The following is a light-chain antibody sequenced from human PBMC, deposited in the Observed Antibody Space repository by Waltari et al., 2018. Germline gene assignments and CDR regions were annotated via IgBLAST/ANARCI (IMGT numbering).Light chain of an antibody. CDR2: GAS. CDR1: QSVNLD. J-gene: IGKJ4*01. CDR3: QQYNKWPT. V-gene: IGKV3-15*01. Sequence: EIVMTQSPVTLSVSPGERATLSCRASQSVNLDLVWYQHKPGQAPRLLIYGASNRATGIPARFSGGGSGTEFTLTISGLQSEDSAVYYCQQYNKWPTFGGGTKVEIK.